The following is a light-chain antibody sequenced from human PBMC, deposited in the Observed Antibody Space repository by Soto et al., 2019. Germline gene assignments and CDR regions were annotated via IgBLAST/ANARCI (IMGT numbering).Light chain of an antibody. J-gene: IGKJ4*01. CDR1: QSISSN. CDR3: QQYNNWPRAT. CDR2: RTS. Sequence: IVLTPSPATLSLYPRERATLSCRASQSISSNLAWYQQKPGQAPRLLMFRTSSRATGFPARFSGSGSGTEFNLTISSLQSEDFGVYYCQQYNNWPRATFGGGTKVDIK. V-gene: IGKV3-15*01.